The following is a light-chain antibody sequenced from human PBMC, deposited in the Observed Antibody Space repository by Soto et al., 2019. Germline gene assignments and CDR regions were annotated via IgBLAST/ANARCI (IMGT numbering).Light chain of an antibody. J-gene: IGKJ5*01. V-gene: IGKV1-33*01. CDR2: DVL. Sequence: EITQSPSSLSASLGDRVTITCQASQDIDKFVNWYQQKPGKAPKLLIYDVLNLEAGVPSRFSGSGSGTDFTLTISSLQPEDFATYYCQQYDDLPVTSGQGARLEN. CDR1: QDIDKF. CDR3: QQYDDLPVT.